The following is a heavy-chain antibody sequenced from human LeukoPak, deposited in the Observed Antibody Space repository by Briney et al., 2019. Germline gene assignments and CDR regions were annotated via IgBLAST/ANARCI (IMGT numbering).Heavy chain of an antibody. Sequence: PGGSLRLSCAASGFTFSSYGMHWVRQAPGKGLEWVGFIRSKAYGGTTEYAASVEGRFAISRDDSKNIAYLQMNSLKTEDTAVYYCSRDGFYTAPDYWGQGTLVTVSS. V-gene: IGHV3-49*04. CDR3: SRDGFYTAPDY. J-gene: IGHJ4*02. D-gene: IGHD5-18*01. CDR2: IRSKAYGGTT. CDR1: GFTFSSYG.